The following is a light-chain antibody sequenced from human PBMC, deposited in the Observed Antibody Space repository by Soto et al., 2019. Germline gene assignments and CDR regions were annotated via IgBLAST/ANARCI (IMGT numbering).Light chain of an antibody. V-gene: IGLV1-44*01. CDR2: IND. CDR1: SSNIGDNP. J-gene: IGLJ1*01. CDR3: AAWDDSLNAI. Sequence: QSAGTQPPSASGTTEQRVTISCSESSSNIGDNPVKWYQQLPGAARKLLIYINDQRPSGVPDRFSGSKSGTSASLAISGLQPEDEADYYCAAWDDSLNAIFGTGTRSPF.